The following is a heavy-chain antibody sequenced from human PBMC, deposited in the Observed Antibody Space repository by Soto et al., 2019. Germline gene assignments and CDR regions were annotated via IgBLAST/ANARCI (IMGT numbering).Heavy chain of an antibody. D-gene: IGHD3-10*01. CDR3: AREVFYYGSGSYYSFDY. V-gene: IGHV1-3*01. Sequence: ASVKVSCKASGYTFTSYAMHWVRQAPGQRLEWMGWINAGNGNTKYSQKFQGRVTMTTDTSTSTAYMELRSLRSDDTAVYYCAREVFYYGSGSYYSFDYWGQGTLVTVSS. CDR1: GYTFTSYA. CDR2: INAGNGNT. J-gene: IGHJ4*02.